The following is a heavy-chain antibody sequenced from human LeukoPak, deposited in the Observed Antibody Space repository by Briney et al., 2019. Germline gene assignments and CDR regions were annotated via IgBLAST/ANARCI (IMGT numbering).Heavy chain of an antibody. V-gene: IGHV3-11*01. CDR1: GFTFSDYY. CDR3: ARGPSYSSLPGS. CDR2: ISNGGSNI. Sequence: GGSLRLSCAASGFTFSDYYMSWIRQAPGRGLEWVSYISNGGSNIYYANSVRGRLTISTDNAKNSLYLQMNSLRPDDTAVYYCARGPSYSSLPGSWGQGTLVTVSS. D-gene: IGHD3-10*01. J-gene: IGHJ4*02.